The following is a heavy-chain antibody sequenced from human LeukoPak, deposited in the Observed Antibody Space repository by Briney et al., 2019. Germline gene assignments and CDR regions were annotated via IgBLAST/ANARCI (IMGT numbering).Heavy chain of an antibody. V-gene: IGHV3-30-3*01. D-gene: IGHD4-17*01. J-gene: IGHJ4*02. Sequence: PGGSLRLSCAASGFTFSSYAMHWVRQAPGKGLEWVAVISYDGSNKYYADSVKGRFTISRDNSKNTLYLQMNSLRAEDTAVYYCARVMTTVTNLDYWGQGTLVTVSS. CDR1: GFTFSSYA. CDR2: ISYDGSNK. CDR3: ARVMTTVTNLDY.